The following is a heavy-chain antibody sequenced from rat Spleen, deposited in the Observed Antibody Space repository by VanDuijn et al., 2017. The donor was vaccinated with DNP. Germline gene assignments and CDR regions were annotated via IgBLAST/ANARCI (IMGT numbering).Heavy chain of an antibody. V-gene: IGHV5-29*01. D-gene: IGHD1-11*01. Sequence: EVQLVESGGGLVQPGRSLKLSCAASGFTFSNYGMAWVRQAPTKGLEWVATISYDGSRTYYGYSVKGRFTISRDNAKNTLYLQMDSLRSEDTATYYCARHDGTEGIDFDYWGQGVMVTVSS. CDR3: ARHDGTEGIDFDY. CDR1: GFTFSNYG. J-gene: IGHJ2*01. CDR2: ISYDGSRT.